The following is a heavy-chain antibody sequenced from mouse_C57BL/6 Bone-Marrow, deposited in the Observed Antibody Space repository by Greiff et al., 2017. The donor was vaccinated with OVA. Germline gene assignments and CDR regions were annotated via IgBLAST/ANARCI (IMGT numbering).Heavy chain of an antibody. CDR2: IYPGSGST. D-gene: IGHD2-5*01. CDR1: GYTFTSYW. CDR3: ARVGSNSGAMDY. J-gene: IGHJ4*01. V-gene: IGHV1-55*01. Sequence: QVQLQQPGAELVKPGASVKMSCKASGYTFTSYWITWVKQRPGQGLEWIGDIYPGSGSTKYNEKLKSKATLTVDTSSSTAYMQLSSLTSEDSAVYYCARVGSNSGAMDYWGQGTSVTVSS.